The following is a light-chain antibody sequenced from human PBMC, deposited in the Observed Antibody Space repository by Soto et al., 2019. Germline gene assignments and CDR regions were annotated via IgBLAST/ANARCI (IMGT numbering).Light chain of an antibody. CDR3: QHMRT. CDR1: QNINNW. V-gene: IGKV1-5*01. CDR2: DAS. Sequence: GDRVTITCRASQNINNWIAWYQQKPGKVPKFLIYDASTLESGVPSRFSGSGFGTEFSLTISSLQPDDFGSYYCQHMRTFGQGTKVEMK. J-gene: IGKJ1*01.